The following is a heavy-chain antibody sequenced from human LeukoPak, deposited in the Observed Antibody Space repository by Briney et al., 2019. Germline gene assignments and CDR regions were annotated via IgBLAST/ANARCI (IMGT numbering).Heavy chain of an antibody. Sequence: GGSLRLSCAASGFTLSSNWMNWVRQAPRKGLEWVAIIKQDGSEKYYVDSVKGRFTISRDNAKNSLYLQMNSLRAEDTAVYYCARGNGFIIDYWGQGTLVTVSS. J-gene: IGHJ4*02. CDR2: IKQDGSEK. V-gene: IGHV3-7*01. CDR1: GFTLSSNW. D-gene: IGHD2-8*01. CDR3: ARGNGFIIDY.